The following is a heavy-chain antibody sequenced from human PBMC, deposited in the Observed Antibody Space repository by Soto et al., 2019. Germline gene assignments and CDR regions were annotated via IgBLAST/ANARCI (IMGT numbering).Heavy chain of an antibody. V-gene: IGHV4-34*01. D-gene: IGHD2-15*01. CDR3: ARAAPRYCSGGSCYYGSSY. Sequence: ETLSLTCAVYGGSFSGYYWSWIRQPPGKGLEWIGEINHSGSTNYNPSLKSRVTISVDTSKNQFSLKLSSVTAAGTAVYYCARAAPRYCSGGSCYYGSSYWGQGPLVVVS. J-gene: IGHJ4*02. CDR1: GGSFSGYY. CDR2: INHSGST.